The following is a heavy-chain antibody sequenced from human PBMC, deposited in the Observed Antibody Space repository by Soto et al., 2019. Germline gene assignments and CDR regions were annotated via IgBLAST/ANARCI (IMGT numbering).Heavy chain of an antibody. D-gene: IGHD3-3*01. CDR1: GGSFSGYY. CDR2: INQSGST. Sequence: QVQLQQWGAGLLKPSETLSLTCAVYGGSFSGYYWSWISQPPGKGLEWLGEINQSGSTNYNPSLTSRVTISVETSKIHLPLKLNSVTAADTTVYYCARNTIFTIFGVVITHYYGIEVWGQGTTGHVSS. V-gene: IGHV4-34*01. J-gene: IGHJ6*02. CDR3: ARNTIFTIFGVVITHYYGIEV.